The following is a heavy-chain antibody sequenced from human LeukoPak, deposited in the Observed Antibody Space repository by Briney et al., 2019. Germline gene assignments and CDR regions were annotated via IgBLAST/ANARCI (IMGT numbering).Heavy chain of an antibody. CDR1: GFTFTDYR. J-gene: IGHJ4*02. V-gene: IGHV3-7*01. CDR3: SNGIYSSSY. CDR2: IQQDGGQA. D-gene: IGHD4-4*01. Sequence: GGSLRLSCATSGFTFTDYRMAWIRQSPGKGLEWVANIQQDGGQAYYLDSVEGRFAISRDNAKNSLYLQMNNLRVEDTAVYYCSNGIYSSSYWGQGTLVTVSS.